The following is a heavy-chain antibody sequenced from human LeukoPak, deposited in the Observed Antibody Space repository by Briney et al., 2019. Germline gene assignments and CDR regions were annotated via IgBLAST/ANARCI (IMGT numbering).Heavy chain of an antibody. V-gene: IGHV3-7*01. CDR1: GLTFSRYW. Sequence: GGSLRLSCIVSGLTFSRYWMGWVRQAPGKGLEWVANIKEDGSEKNYVDSVKGRFTISRDNAKNSLYLQMNSLRAEDTAVYYCARSELSPSDFDYWGQGTLVTVSS. CDR2: IKEDGSEK. D-gene: IGHD3-10*01. J-gene: IGHJ4*02. CDR3: ARSELSPSDFDY.